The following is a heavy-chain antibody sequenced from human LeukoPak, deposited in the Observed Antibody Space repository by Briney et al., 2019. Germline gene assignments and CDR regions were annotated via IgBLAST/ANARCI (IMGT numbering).Heavy chain of an antibody. V-gene: IGHV3-21*01. CDR2: ISSSNYI. CDR1: GFTFSSYS. D-gene: IGHD1-26*01. CDR3: ARATRVGNFDY. Sequence: WWSLTLTCAASGFTFSSYSINWVRQAPGKGLEWVSSISSSNYIYYADSVTGRFTISRDNAKNSLYLQMNSLRAEDTAVYSCARATRVGNFDYWGQGTLVTVSS. J-gene: IGHJ4*02.